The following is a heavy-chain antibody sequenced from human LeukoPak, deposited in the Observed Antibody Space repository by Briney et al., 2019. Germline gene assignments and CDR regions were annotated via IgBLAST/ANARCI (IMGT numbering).Heavy chain of an antibody. D-gene: IGHD3-10*01. CDR1: GDSISSRYW. Sequence: PSGTLSLTCTVSGDSISSRYWWSWVRQPPGKGLEWIGQIHNVGFTKYNPSLKSRVTISVDTSKNQFSLKLSSMTAADTAVYYCARGYYGSGSYYPWGPNYGMDVWGQGTTVTVSS. J-gene: IGHJ6*02. V-gene: IGHV4-4*02. CDR2: IHNVGFT. CDR3: ARGYYGSGSYYPWGPNYGMDV.